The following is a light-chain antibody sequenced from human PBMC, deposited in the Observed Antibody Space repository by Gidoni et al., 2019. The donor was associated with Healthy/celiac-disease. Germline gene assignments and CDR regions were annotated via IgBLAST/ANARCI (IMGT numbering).Light chain of an antibody. CDR1: QGISNY. CDR3: QKNNSALRT. V-gene: IGKV1-27*01. CDR2: AAS. Sequence: DIQTTQPPSSLSASVGDRVTITCRASQGISNYLAWYQQKPGKVPKLLIYAASTLQSGVPSRFSGSGSGTDFTLTISSLQPEDVATYYCQKNNSALRTFGQGTKVEIK. J-gene: IGKJ1*01.